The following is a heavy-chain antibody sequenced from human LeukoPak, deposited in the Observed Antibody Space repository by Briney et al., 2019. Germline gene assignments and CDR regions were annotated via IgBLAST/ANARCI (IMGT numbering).Heavy chain of an antibody. CDR3: ARAPRGRDGYNPYYFDY. CDR1: GFTVSSNC. D-gene: IGHD5-24*01. CDR2: IYSVGDT. J-gene: IGHJ4*02. V-gene: IGHV3-53*01. Sequence: GGSLRLSCTASGFTVSSNCMSWVRQAPGKGLEWVSLIYSVGDTYYADPVKGRFTISRDNSKNTLYLQMNSLRAEDTAVYYCARAPRGRDGYNPYYFDYWGQGTLVTFSS.